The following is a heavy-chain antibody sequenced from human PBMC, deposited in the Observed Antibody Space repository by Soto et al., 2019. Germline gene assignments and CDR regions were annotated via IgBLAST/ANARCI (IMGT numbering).Heavy chain of an antibody. Sequence: EVQMLESGGGLVQPGGSLRLSSAAAGFTFSNYALTWVSQSPGKGLEWVSTFSGSGGSTYYADSVRGRFTISRDNSKNTLFLHMNSLSVEDTAIYYCATDWTGDTCPCLDVWGQGTTVPVSS. CDR2: FSGSGGST. J-gene: IGHJ6*02. CDR1: GFTFSNYA. D-gene: IGHD3-3*01. CDR3: ATDWTGDTCPCLDV. V-gene: IGHV3-23*01.